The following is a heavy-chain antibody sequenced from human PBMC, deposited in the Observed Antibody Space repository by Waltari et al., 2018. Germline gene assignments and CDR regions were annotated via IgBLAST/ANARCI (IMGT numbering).Heavy chain of an antibody. CDR3: ARETSGSYGY. CDR2: IYYSGST. CDR1: GGSISSYY. J-gene: IGHJ4*02. D-gene: IGHD1-26*01. V-gene: IGHV4-59*01. Sequence: QVQLQESGPGLVKPSETLSLTCTVPGGSISSYYWSWIRQPPGKGLEWIGYIYYSGSTNYNPSLKSRVTISVDTSKNQFSLKLSSVTAADTAVYYCARETSGSYGYWGQGTLVTVSS.